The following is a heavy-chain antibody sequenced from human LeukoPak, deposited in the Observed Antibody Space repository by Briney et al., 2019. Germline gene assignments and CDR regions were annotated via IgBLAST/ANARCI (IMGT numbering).Heavy chain of an antibody. CDR2: IYYSGST. CDR3: ARGNVPWDAFDI. CDR1: GGSFSSSSYY. J-gene: IGHJ3*02. Sequence: SETLSLTCTVSGGSFSSSSYYWGWIRQPPGKGLEWIGSIYYSGSTYYNPSLKSRVTISVDTSKNQFSLKLSSVTAADTAVYYCARGNVPWDAFDIWGQGTMVTVSS. V-gene: IGHV4-39*07. D-gene: IGHD1-1*01.